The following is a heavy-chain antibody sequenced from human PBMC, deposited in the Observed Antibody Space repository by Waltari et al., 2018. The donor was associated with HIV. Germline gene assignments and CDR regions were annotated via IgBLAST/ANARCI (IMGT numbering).Heavy chain of an antibody. CDR1: GYTFTSYA. CDR3: ASWVVVDHDYRGLGEKYYYYGMDV. V-gene: IGHV1-3*01. CDR2: INAGNGNT. Sequence: QVQLVQSGAEVKKPGASVKVSCKASGYTFTSYAMHWVRQAPGQRLEWMGWINAGNGNTKYSQKFQGRVTITRDTSASTAYMELSSLRSEDTAVYYCASWVVVDHDYRGLGEKYYYYGMDVWGQGTTVTVSS. D-gene: IGHD4-4*01. J-gene: IGHJ6*02.